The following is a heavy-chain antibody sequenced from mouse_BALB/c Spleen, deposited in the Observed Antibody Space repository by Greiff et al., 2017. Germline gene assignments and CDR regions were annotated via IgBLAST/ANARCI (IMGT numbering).Heavy chain of an antibody. CDR2: IYPGDGDT. D-gene: IGHD3-3*01. V-gene: IGHV1-80*01. CDR3: ARSLGQGYFDY. Sequence: QVQLQQSGAELVRPGSSVKISCKASGYAFSSYWMNWVKQRPGQGLEWIGQIYPGDGDTNYNGKFKGKATLTADKSSSTAYMQLSSLTSEDSAVYFCARSLGQGYFDYWGQGTTLTVSS. CDR1: GYAFSSYW. J-gene: IGHJ2*01.